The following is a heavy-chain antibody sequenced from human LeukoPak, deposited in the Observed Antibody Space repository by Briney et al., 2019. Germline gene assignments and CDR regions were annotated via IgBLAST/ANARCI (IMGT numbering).Heavy chain of an antibody. J-gene: IGHJ5*02. CDR1: GFTFSSYA. D-gene: IGHD4-23*01. Sequence: GRSLRLSCAASGFTFSSYAMHWVRQAPGKGLEWVAVISYDGSNKYYADSVKGRFTISRDNSKNTLYLQMNSLRAEDTAVYYCARDRDYGGNHPGFDPWGQGTQVTVSS. CDR2: ISYDGSNK. CDR3: ARDRDYGGNHPGFDP. V-gene: IGHV3-30-3*01.